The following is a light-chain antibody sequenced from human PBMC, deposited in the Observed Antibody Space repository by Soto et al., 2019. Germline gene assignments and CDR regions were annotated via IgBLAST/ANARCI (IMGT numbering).Light chain of an antibody. Sequence: DIQITQSPSSLSASAVIGGSITCLASQGINNFLAWYQQKPGKVPKVLIYAASILQPGVPSRFSGSGSGTDFTLTINSLEPEDFAVYYRQQRNVWPPITCGQGTRREIK. CDR1: QGINNF. V-gene: IGKV1-27*01. CDR3: QQRNVWPPIT. CDR2: AAS. J-gene: IGKJ5*01.